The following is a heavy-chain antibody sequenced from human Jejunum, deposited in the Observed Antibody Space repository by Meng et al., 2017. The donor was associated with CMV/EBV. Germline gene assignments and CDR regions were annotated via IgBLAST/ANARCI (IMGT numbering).Heavy chain of an antibody. CDR1: VDSITSNTFY. Sequence: QLQLLESRPGVVKLSKPPSLTCTVSVDSITSNTFYWGWFRQPPGKGLVEIGSIYSSGSTYYNPSLQSRVTISIDTSKNQFSLKLTSVTAADTAVYYCARDCCSYRSWFDPWGQGTLVTVSS. CDR2: IYSSGST. CDR3: ARDCCSYRSWFDP. J-gene: IGHJ5*02. D-gene: IGHD2-2*01. V-gene: IGHV4-39*07.